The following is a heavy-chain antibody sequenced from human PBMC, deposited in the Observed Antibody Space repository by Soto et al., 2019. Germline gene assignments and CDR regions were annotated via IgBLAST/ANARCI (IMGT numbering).Heavy chain of an antibody. CDR1: RCIYLRCP. J-gene: IGHJ6*02. V-gene: IGHV1-69*13. CDR2: SIPICSAA. D-gene: IGHD5-18*01. Sequence: SVKETFKVTRCIYLRCPLSWVRQARAQGGEGVGVSIPICSAANYAQKFQGRVRITADESTSIAYMELSSLRSEDTVVYYCARDRDKQLWLQPPPRDYYYYGMDVWGQGTTVTVSS. CDR3: ARDRDKQLWLQPPPRDYYYYGMDV.